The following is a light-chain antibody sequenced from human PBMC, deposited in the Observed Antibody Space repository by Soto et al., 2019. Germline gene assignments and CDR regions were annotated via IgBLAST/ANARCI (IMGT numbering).Light chain of an antibody. Sequence: QSALTQPRSVSGSPGQSVTISCTGTSSDVGGYNYVSWYQQHPGKAPKLMIYDVRERPSGVPDRFSGSKSGNTASLTISGLQAEDEADYYCCSYAGSFYGFGTGTKVTVL. J-gene: IGLJ1*01. CDR2: DVR. V-gene: IGLV2-11*01. CDR3: CSYAGSFYG. CDR1: SSDVGGYNY.